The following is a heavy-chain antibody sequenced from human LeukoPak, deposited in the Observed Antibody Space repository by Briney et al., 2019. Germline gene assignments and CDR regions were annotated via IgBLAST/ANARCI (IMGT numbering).Heavy chain of an antibody. CDR3: AKQELGLPVPPDY. CDR1: GFTFSSYA. J-gene: IGHJ4*02. CDR2: ISGSGGST. V-gene: IGHV3-23*01. Sequence: GASLRLSCAASGFTFSSYAMSWVRQAPGKGLEWVSAISGSGGSTYYADSVKGRFTISRDNSKNTLYLQMNNLRAEDTAVYYCAKQELGLPVPPDYWGQGTLVTVSS. D-gene: IGHD3-10*01.